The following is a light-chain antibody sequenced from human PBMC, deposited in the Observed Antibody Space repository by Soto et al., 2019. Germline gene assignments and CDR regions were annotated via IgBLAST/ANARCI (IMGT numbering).Light chain of an antibody. CDR1: QSVSRSD. CDR3: QQYNSWPIT. J-gene: IGKJ5*01. V-gene: IGKV3-20*01. Sequence: EIVLTQSRGTLSWSPGERATLSCRASQSVSRSDLAWYQQKPGQAPRLLIYDASNRATGIPARFSGSGSGTDFALTISSLEPEDFAVYYCQQYNSWPITFGQGTRLEIK. CDR2: DAS.